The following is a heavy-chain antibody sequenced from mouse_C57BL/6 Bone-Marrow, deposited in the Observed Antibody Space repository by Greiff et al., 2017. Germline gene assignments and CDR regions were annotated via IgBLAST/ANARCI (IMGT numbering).Heavy chain of an antibody. V-gene: IGHV1-18*01. CDR1: GYTFTDYN. Sequence: EVMLVESGPELVKPGASVKIPCKASGYTFTDYNMDWVKQSHGKSLEWIGDINPNNGGTIYNQKFKGKATLTVDKSSSTAYMELRSLTSEDTAVYYCARVGRALYAMDYWGQGTSVTVSS. D-gene: IGHD4-1*01. CDR2: INPNNGGT. CDR3: ARVGRALYAMDY. J-gene: IGHJ4*01.